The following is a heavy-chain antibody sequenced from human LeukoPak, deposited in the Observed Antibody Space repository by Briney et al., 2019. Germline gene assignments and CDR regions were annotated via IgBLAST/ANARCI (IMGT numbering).Heavy chain of an antibody. Sequence: ASVKVSCKASGYTFTSYGISWVRQAPGQGLEWMGWISAYNGNTNYAQKFQGRVTMTEDTSTDTAYMELSSLRSEDTAVYYCATQGTRGPFIVVGAFDIWGQGTMVTVSS. CDR2: ISAYNGNT. V-gene: IGHV1-18*01. CDR1: GYTFTSYG. J-gene: IGHJ3*02. CDR3: ATQGTRGPFIVVGAFDI. D-gene: IGHD2-2*01.